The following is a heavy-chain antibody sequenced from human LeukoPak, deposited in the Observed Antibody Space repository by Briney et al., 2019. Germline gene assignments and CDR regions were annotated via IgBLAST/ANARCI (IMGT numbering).Heavy chain of an antibody. CDR2: ISYDGSNK. Sequence: PGGSLRLSCAASGFTFSGYAMHWVRQAPGKGLEWVAVISYDGSNKYYADSVKGRFTISRDNSKNTLYLQMNNLRAEDTAVYYCARDLGYTHGFGYWGQGTLVTVSS. D-gene: IGHD2-8*01. CDR1: GFTFSGYA. V-gene: IGHV3-30*14. J-gene: IGHJ4*02. CDR3: ARDLGYTHGFGY.